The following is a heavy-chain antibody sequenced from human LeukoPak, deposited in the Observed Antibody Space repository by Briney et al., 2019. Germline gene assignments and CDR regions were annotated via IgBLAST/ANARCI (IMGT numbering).Heavy chain of an antibody. CDR2: IDRRGGRT. J-gene: IGHJ3*02. V-gene: IGHV3-23*01. D-gene: IGHD2-2*01. CDR3: AKDWSSPWDAVVEPGVDAFET. Sequence: PGGALRLSCAASGFIFSDYAMSWVRQAAGKGLEWVSIIDRRGGRTYADAGRGGLTVSRDNSKNTVYLQMNSLRAEDTAVYYCAKDWSSPWDAVVEPGVDAFETWGRGTMVTVS. CDR1: GFIFSDYA.